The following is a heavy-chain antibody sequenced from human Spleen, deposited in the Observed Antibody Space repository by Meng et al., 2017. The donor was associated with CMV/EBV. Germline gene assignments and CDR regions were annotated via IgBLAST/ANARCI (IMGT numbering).Heavy chain of an antibody. J-gene: IGHJ3*02. CDR2: INPNGGGT. CDR1: GYTFTSYH. V-gene: IGHV1-2*02. CDR3: ARDGGFYGNPDAFDI. D-gene: IGHD2/OR15-2a*01. Sequence: ASVKVSCKASGYTFTSYHMHWVRQAPGQGLEWIGIINPNGGGTWNAQKFQGRVTMTRDTSISTAYMELSRLRSDDTAVYYCARDGGFYGNPDAFDIWGQGTMVTVSS.